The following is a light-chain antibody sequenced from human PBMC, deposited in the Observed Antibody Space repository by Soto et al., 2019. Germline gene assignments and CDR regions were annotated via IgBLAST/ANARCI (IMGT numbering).Light chain of an antibody. Sequence: EIVLTQSPCTLSLSPGERATLSCRASQSVTSNYLGLYQQEPGQAPRVLIYGASSRATCIPDTFSCSGSGTQSTLNISRLEPEDLPEYYCQQYAYSPPTFGLGTKVDIK. CDR1: QSVTSNY. CDR3: QQYAYSPPT. V-gene: IGKV3-20*01. J-gene: IGKJ1*01. CDR2: GAS.